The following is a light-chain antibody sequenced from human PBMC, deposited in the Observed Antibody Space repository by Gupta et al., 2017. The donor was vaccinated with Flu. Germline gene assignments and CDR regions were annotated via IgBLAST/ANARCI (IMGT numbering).Light chain of an antibody. CDR1: SSDVGFDNY. J-gene: IGLJ3*02. CDR3: SSFTESNARV. CDR2: EVN. V-gene: IGLV2-14*01. Sequence: SITISCTGTSSDVGFDNYISWYQQHPGKAPKLLIYEVNNRPSGVSNRFSGSKSDNTASLAISGLQAEDEADYYCSSFTESNARVFGGGTKVTVL.